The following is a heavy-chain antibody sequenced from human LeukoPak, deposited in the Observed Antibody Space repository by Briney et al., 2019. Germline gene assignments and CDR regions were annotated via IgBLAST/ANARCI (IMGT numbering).Heavy chain of an antibody. V-gene: IGHV3-66*04. J-gene: IGHJ5*02. D-gene: IGHD1-26*01. Sequence: AGGSLRLSCAASGFTVSSNYMSWVRQAPGKGLEWVSVIYSGGSTYYADSVKGRLTISRDNPKNTLYLQMNSLRAEDTAVYYCARLVGATLFDPWGQGTLVTVSS. CDR1: GFTVSSNY. CDR2: IYSGGST. CDR3: ARLVGATLFDP.